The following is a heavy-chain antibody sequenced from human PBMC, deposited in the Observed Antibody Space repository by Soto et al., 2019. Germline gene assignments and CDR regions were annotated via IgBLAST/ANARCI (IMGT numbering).Heavy chain of an antibody. CDR1: GFTFSDYY. CDR3: VKDKWYNNTWYLDY. V-gene: IGHV3-11*01. J-gene: IGHJ4*02. D-gene: IGHD6-13*01. CDR2: ISSSGSTI. Sequence: GVSLRLSCAASGFTFSDYYMSWIRQAPGKGLEWVSYISSSGSTIYYADSVKGRFTISRDNAKNSLSLQMNSLRPEDTALYYCVKDKWYNNTWYLDYWGQGTLVTVSS.